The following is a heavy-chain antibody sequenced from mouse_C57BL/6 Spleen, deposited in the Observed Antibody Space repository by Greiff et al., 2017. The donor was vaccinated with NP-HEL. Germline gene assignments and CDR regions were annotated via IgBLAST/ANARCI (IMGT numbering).Heavy chain of an antibody. CDR1: GYAFSSSW. Sequence: QVQLQQSGPELVKPGASVKISCKASGYAFSSSWMNWVKQRPGKGLEWIGRIYPGDGDTNYNGKFKGKATLTADKSSSTAYMQLSSLTSEDSAVYFCARSEIYYGNHFFDYWGQGTTLTVSS. V-gene: IGHV1-82*01. CDR3: ARSEIYYGNHFFDY. CDR2: IYPGDGDT. J-gene: IGHJ2*01. D-gene: IGHD2-1*01.